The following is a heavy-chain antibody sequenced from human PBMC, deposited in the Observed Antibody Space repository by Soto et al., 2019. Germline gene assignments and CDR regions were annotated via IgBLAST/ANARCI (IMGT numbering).Heavy chain of an antibody. Sequence: ASVKGSCKASGYTFTSYYMHWVRQAPGQGLEWMGIINPSGGSTSYAQKFQGRVTMTRDTSTSTVYMELSSLRSEDTAVYYCATPGYTRGLYYYYGMDVWGQGTTVTVSS. CDR2: INPSGGST. CDR3: ATPGYTRGLYYYYGMDV. V-gene: IGHV1-46*01. J-gene: IGHJ6*02. D-gene: IGHD3-16*02. CDR1: GYTFTSYY.